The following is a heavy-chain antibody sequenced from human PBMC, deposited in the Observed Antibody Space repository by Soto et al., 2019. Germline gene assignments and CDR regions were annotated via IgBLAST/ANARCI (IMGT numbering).Heavy chain of an antibody. CDR3: ARDPHNGDYPNLFDY. V-gene: IGHV3-33*01. CDR1: GFTFSSYG. D-gene: IGHD4-17*01. J-gene: IGHJ4*02. CDR2: IWYDGSNK. Sequence: QVQLVESGGGVVQPGRSLRLSCAASGFTFSSYGMHWVRQAPGKGLEWVAVIWYDGSNKYYADSVKGRFTISRDNSKNTLYLQMNSLRAEDTAVYYCARDPHNGDYPNLFDYWGQGTLVTVSS.